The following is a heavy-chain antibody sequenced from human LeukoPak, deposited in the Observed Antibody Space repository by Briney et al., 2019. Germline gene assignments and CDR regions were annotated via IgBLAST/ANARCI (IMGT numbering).Heavy chain of an antibody. CDR2: ISGSGAMT. CDR3: VKDRVDGSGSQFGS. V-gene: IGHV3-23*01. D-gene: IGHD3-10*01. CDR1: GFTLSNHA. J-gene: IGHJ4*02. Sequence: GGSLRLSCAASGFTLSNHAMIWVRQAPGKGLEWVSSISGSGAMTYYADSVKGRFTISRDNAMDTLYLKMNSLRADDTAVYYCVKDRVDGSGSQFGSWGQGSLVIVSS.